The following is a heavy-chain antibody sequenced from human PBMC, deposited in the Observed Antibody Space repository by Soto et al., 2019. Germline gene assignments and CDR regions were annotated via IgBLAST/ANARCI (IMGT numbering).Heavy chain of an antibody. D-gene: IGHD1-26*01. CDR2: ITAYNGNT. V-gene: IGHV1-18*01. Sequence: QVQLVQSGAEVKKPGASVTVSCRASGYTFTSYGISWVRQAPGQGLEWMGWITAYNGNTHYAQKLQGRVTMTTDTSTNTAYMELRSLRSDDTAVYYGARGGVGSTSGWFDPWGQGTLVTVSS. CDR3: ARGGVGSTSGWFDP. J-gene: IGHJ5*02. CDR1: GYTFTSYG.